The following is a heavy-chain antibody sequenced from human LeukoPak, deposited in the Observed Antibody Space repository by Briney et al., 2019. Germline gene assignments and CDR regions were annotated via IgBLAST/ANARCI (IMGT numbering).Heavy chain of an antibody. J-gene: IGHJ4*02. Sequence: GGSLRLSCAASGFTFSSYEMNWVRQAPGKGLEWVSYISSSGSTIYYADSVKGRFTISRDNSKNTLYLQMDSLRAEDTAVYYCAKDRGYSYGYFDYWGQGTLVTVSS. CDR1: GFTFSSYE. CDR2: ISSSGSTI. D-gene: IGHD5-18*01. V-gene: IGHV3-48*03. CDR3: AKDRGYSYGYFDY.